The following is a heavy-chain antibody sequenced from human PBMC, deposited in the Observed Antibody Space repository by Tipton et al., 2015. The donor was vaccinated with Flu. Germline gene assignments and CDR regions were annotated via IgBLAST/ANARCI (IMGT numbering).Heavy chain of an antibody. CDR3: SGTQGTFDI. D-gene: IGHD1-26*01. CDR1: GFNVSSNY. Sequence: SLRLSCAAPGFNVSSNYMSWVRQAPGKGLEWVSVIYSGGSTYYADSVKGRFTIPRDNSKNTLYLQMNSLRAEDTAVYYCSGTQGTFDIWGQGTMVTVSS. V-gene: IGHV3-53*01. J-gene: IGHJ3*02. CDR2: IYSGGST.